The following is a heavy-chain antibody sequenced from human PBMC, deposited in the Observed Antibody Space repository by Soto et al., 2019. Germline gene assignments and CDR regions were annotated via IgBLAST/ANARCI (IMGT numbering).Heavy chain of an antibody. CDR1: GEPISSGGYS. CDR2: IYHSGTT. J-gene: IGHJ3*02. Sequence: TLSLTCSVSGEPISSGGYSWSWIRQPPGGGLEWLGYIYHSGTTYSNPSLQSRLTMSVDRSKNEFSLNLNSVTAADTALYYCASSVDSSGWHDAFNIWGRGTLVTVS. D-gene: IGHD6-19*01. V-gene: IGHV4-30-2*01. CDR3: ASSVDSSGWHDAFNI.